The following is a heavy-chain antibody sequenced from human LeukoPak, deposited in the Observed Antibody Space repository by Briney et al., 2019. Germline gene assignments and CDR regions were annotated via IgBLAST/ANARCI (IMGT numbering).Heavy chain of an antibody. J-gene: IGHJ3*02. CDR2: IYYSGST. V-gene: IGHV4-39*07. D-gene: IGHD1-26*01. CDR3: ARGPIVGALDDAFDI. CDR1: GGSISSSSYY. Sequence: PSETLSLTCTVSGGSISSSSYYWGWIRQPPGKGLEWIGSIYYSGSTYYNPSLKSRVTISVDTSKNQFSLKLSSVTAADTAVYYCARGPIVGALDDAFDIWGQGTMVTVSS.